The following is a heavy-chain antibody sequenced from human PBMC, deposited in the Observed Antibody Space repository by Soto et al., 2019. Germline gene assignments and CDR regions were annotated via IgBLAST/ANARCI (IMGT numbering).Heavy chain of an antibody. Sequence: EVQLVESGGGLVKPGGSLRLSCAASGFTFSSYAMSWVRQAPGKGLEWVSAISGSGGSTYYADSVKGRFTISRDNSKNTLYLQMNSLRAEDTAVYYCAKDHCSSTSCYLDGYYYGMDVWGQGTTVTVSS. V-gene: IGHV3-23*04. CDR1: GFTFSSYA. CDR3: AKDHCSSTSCYLDGYYYGMDV. J-gene: IGHJ6*02. D-gene: IGHD2-2*01. CDR2: ISGSGGST.